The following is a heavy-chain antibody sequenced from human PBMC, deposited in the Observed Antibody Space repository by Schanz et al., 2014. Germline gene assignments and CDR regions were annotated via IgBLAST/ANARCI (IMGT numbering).Heavy chain of an antibody. D-gene: IGHD4-17*01. V-gene: IGHV3-23*01. CDR2: IASGGSHT. CDR3: AKDCPSDYGDHCFDF. J-gene: IGHJ4*02. Sequence: EVQLLESGGALEQPGGSLRLSCAASGITFSDYAMSWVRQAPGKGLEWVSTIASGGSHTFYADSVTGRFTISGDNSKNTLFLQMNSLRVEDTAIYYCAKDCPSDYGDHCFDFWGQGTLVTVSS. CDR1: GITFSDYA.